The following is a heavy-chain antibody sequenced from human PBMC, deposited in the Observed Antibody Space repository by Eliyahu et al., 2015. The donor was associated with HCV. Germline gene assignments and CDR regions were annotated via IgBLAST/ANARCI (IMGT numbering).Heavy chain of an antibody. CDR2: IIPILDIP. J-gene: IGHJ5*01. V-gene: IGHV1-69*04. D-gene: IGHD3-16*02. CDR1: GGTFSSYA. CDR3: ARDPSLRLGELSLDS. Sequence: QVQLVQSGAEVKKPGSSVKVSCKASGGTFSSYAISWVRQAPGQGLEWMGRIIPILDIPNYAQKFQGRVTITADKSTSTAYMELSSLRSEDTAVYYCARDPSLRLGELSLDSWGQGTLVTVSS.